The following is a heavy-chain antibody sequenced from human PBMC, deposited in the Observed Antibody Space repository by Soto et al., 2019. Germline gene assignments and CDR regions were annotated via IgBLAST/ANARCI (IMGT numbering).Heavy chain of an antibody. CDR3: GRDAVTKRDFYYYGMDV. CDR2: ISYSGST. J-gene: IGHJ6*02. Sequence: SETLSLTCTVSGGSIKNSGYYWSWIRQHPERGLEWIGYISYSGSTDYAPSLKSRVTMSVDTSKNQFSLNLTSVTAADTAVYYCGRDAVTKRDFYYYGMDVWGRGTTVTVSS. V-gene: IGHV4-31*03. D-gene: IGHD4-4*01. CDR1: GGSIKNSGYY.